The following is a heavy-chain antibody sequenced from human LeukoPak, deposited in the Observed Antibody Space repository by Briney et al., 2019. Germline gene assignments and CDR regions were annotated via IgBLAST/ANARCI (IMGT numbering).Heavy chain of an antibody. Sequence: QSGGSLRLSCVASGFTFSRYGMHWVRQAPGKGLEWVALISYDGSNKYYADSVRGRFTISRDNSKNTLYVQMNSLRAEDTGVYYCARDPGFYPSGYYYDSSGYRTEYFQHWGQGTLVTVSS. CDR2: ISYDGSNK. CDR1: GFTFSRYG. D-gene: IGHD3-22*01. V-gene: IGHV3-30*03. J-gene: IGHJ1*01. CDR3: ARDPGFYPSGYYYDSSGYRTEYFQH.